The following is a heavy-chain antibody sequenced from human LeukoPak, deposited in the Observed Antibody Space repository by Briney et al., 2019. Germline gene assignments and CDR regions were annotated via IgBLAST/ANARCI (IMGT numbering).Heavy chain of an antibody. J-gene: IGHJ4*02. CDR1: GYTFTGYY. CDR2: ISAYNGNT. Sequence: ASVKVSCKASGYTFTGYYMHWVRQAPGQGLEWMGWISAYNGNTNYAQKLQGRVTMTTDTSTSTAYMELRSLRSDDTAVYYCARGVFMGTDDYNPHLYWGQGSLVTVSS. V-gene: IGHV1-18*04. CDR3: ARGVFMGTDDYNPHLY. D-gene: IGHD5-24*01.